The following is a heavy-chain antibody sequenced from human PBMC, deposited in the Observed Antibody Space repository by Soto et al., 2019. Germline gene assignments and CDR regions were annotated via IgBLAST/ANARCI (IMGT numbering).Heavy chain of an antibody. V-gene: IGHV3-23*01. CDR2: IRSIGVDT. CDR1: GFTFDNYA. Sequence: SLSLSFATSGFTFDNYAMTWVRQAPGKGLGWVSAIRSIGVDTYYADSVKGRFTISRDNSKNTLYLQMNSLRAEDTAVYYCAKGSTNWFPYYSDYWGQGTLVTVSS. J-gene: IGHJ4*02. D-gene: IGHD6-13*01. CDR3: AKGSTNWFPYYSDY.